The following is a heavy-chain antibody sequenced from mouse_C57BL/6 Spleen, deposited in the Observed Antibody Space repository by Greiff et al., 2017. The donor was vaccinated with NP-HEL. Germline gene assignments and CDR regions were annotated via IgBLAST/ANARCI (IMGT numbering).Heavy chain of an antibody. J-gene: IGHJ1*03. V-gene: IGHV1-15*01. Sequence: QVQLQQSGAELVRPGASVTLSCKASGYTFTDYEMHWVKQTPVHGLEWIGAIDPEPGGTASNQKFKGKAILTADKSSSKAYMELRSLTSEDSAVYYCTRRGTGWYFDVWGTGTTVTVSA. CDR1: GYTFTDYE. CDR3: TRRGTGWYFDV. D-gene: IGHD4-1*01. CDR2: IDPEPGGT.